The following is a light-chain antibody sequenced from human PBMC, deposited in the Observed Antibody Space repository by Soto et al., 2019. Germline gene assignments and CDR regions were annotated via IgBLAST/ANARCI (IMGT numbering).Light chain of an antibody. CDR1: QTISSW. V-gene: IGKV1-5*03. Sequence: DIQMTQSPSPLSGSVGDRVTITCRASQTISSWLAWYQQKPGKAPKLLIYKASTLKSGVPSRFSGSGSGTEFTLTISSLQPDDVVTYYCQHYNSYSEALGQGAKVDIK. CDR3: QHYNSYSEA. J-gene: IGKJ1*01. CDR2: KAS.